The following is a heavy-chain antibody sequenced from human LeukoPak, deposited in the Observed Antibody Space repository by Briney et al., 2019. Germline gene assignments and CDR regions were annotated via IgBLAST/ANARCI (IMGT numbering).Heavy chain of an antibody. D-gene: IGHD2/OR15-2a*01. Sequence: PSETLSLTCTVSGDSISPYYWSWIRQPPGKGLEWIGYIYYTGMANYKPSLKGRLTMSLDTSKNQLSLILNSVTAADTAVYYCARDDGSTTVLNWFDPWGQGTLVTVSS. CDR3: ARDDGSTTVLNWFDP. V-gene: IGHV4-59*01. CDR2: IYYTGMA. CDR1: GDSISPYY. J-gene: IGHJ5*02.